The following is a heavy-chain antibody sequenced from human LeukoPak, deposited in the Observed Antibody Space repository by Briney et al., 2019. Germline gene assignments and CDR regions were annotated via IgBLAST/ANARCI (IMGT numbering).Heavy chain of an antibody. V-gene: IGHV3-74*01. D-gene: IGHD1-20*01. J-gene: IGHJ4*02. CDR2: IKSDGITI. CDR1: GFTFSNYM. Sequence: PGGSLRLSCAASGFTFSNYMMHWVRQAPGKGLVWVSRIKSDGITITYADSVKGRSTISRDNAKNTLYLQMNSLRAEDTAVYYCLRDLNWSLDQWGQGTLVTVSS. CDR3: LRDLNWSLDQ.